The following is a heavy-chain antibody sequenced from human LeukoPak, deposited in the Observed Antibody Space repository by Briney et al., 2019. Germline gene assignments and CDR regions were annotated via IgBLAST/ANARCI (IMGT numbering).Heavy chain of an antibody. Sequence: GGSLRLSCAVSGFTFDDYTMHWVRQAPGKGLEWVSLISWDGGSTYYADSVKGRITISRDNSKNSLYLQMNSLRAEDTAVYYCVKDWGRQFASGSSYFDYWGQGTLVTVSS. D-gene: IGHD3-10*01. CDR1: GFTFDDYT. CDR3: VKDWGRQFASGSSYFDY. CDR2: ISWDGGST. J-gene: IGHJ4*02. V-gene: IGHV3-43*01.